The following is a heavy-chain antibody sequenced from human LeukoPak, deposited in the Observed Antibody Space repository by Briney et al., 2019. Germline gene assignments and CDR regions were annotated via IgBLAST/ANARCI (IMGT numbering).Heavy chain of an antibody. CDR1: GYTFTGYY. V-gene: IGHV1-2*02. J-gene: IGHJ3*02. CDR3: ARERGGYSGSYRPNAFDI. CDR2: ITPNSGGT. Sequence: ASVKVSCKASGYTFTGYYMHWVRQAPGQGLEWMGWITPNSGGTNYAQKLQGRVTMTTDTSTSTAYMELRSLRSDDTAVYYCARERGGYSGSYRPNAFDIWGQGTMVTVSS. D-gene: IGHD1-26*01.